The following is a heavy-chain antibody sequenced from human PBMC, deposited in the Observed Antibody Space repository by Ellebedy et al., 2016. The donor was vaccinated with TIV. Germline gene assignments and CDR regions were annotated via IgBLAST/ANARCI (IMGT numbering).Heavy chain of an antibody. Sequence: MPSETLSLTCTVSGGSISSFYWSWIRQPPGKGLEWIGYVYYSGSTNYNPSLKSRVTISVDTSKNQFSLDLSSVTAADTAVYFCAKGVRYFDLWGRGTLVTVSS. J-gene: IGHJ2*01. CDR1: GGSISSFY. D-gene: IGHD3-10*02. V-gene: IGHV4-59*08. CDR2: VYYSGST. CDR3: AKGVRYFDL.